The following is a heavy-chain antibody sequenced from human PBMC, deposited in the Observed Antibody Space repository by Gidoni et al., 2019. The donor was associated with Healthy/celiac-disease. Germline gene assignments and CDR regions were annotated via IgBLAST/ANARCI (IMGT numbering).Heavy chain of an antibody. D-gene: IGHD3-10*01. CDR1: GGSISSSSYY. CDR3: ARTGYGSGSLMGTFDY. Sequence: QLQLQESGPGLVKPSETLSLTCTVSGGSISSSSYYWGWIRQPPGKGLEWIGSIYYSGSTYYNPSLKSRVTISVDTSKNQFSLKLSSVTAADTAVYYCARTGYGSGSLMGTFDYWGQGTLVTVSS. J-gene: IGHJ4*02. V-gene: IGHV4-39*01. CDR2: IYYSGST.